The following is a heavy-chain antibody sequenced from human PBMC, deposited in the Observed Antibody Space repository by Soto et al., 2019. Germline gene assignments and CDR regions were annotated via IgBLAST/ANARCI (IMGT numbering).Heavy chain of an antibody. CDR3: ARDLYGDYCFDY. CDR2: IKEDGSEK. Sequence: GGSLRLSCAASGFTISNYWMNWVRQAPGKGPEWVANIKEDGSEKYYVDSVKGRFTISSDNAKNSLYLQMNSLRAEDTAVYYCARDLYGDYCFDYWGQGTLVTVSS. CDR1: GFTISNYW. D-gene: IGHD4-17*01. J-gene: IGHJ4*02. V-gene: IGHV3-7*01.